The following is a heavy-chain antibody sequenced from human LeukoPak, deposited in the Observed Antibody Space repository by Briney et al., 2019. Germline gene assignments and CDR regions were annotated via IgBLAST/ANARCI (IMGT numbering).Heavy chain of an antibody. CDR3: ARDLGATTVTRNWFDP. CDR2: IYHSGST. J-gene: IGHJ5*02. Sequence: SETLSLTCAVSGGSISSSNWWSWVRPPPGKGLEWIGEIYHSGSTNYNPSLKSRVTISVDKSKNQFSLKLSSVTAADTAVYYCARDLGATTVTRNWFDPWGQGTLVTVSS. V-gene: IGHV4-4*02. CDR1: GGSISSSNW. D-gene: IGHD4-17*01.